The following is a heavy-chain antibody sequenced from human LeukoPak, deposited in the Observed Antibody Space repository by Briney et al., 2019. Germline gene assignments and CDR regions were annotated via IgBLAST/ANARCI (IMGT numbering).Heavy chain of an antibody. J-gene: IGHJ5*02. D-gene: IGHD3-3*01. CDR1: GFTFSSYG. CDR3: AKGGDFWSGRWFDP. CDR2: IRYDGSNK. Sequence: GGSLRLSCAASGFTFSSYGMHWVRQAPGKGLEWVAFIRYDGSNKYYADSVKGRFTISRDNSKNTLYLQMNSLRAEDTAVYYCAKGGDFWSGRWFDPWGQGTLVTVSS. V-gene: IGHV3-30*02.